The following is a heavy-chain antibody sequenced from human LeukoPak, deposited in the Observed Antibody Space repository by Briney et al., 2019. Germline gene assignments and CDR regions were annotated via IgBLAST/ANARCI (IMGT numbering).Heavy chain of an antibody. CDR3: ARKEGYFDY. J-gene: IGHJ4*02. V-gene: IGHV4-39*01. CDR2: IYHSGST. Sequence: SETLSLTCTVSGASISSNNYYWGWIRQPPGKGLEWIGSIYHSGSTYYNPSLKSRVTISVDTSKNQFSLKLSSVTAADTAVYYCARKEGYFDYWGQGTLVTVSS. CDR1: GASISSNNYY.